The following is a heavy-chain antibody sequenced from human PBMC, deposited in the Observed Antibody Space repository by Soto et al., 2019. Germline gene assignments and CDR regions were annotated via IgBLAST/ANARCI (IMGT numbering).Heavy chain of an antibody. Sequence: QVQLVQSGAEVKKPGTSVKVSCKASGYTFITYAMHWVRQAPGQRLEWMGWIDAGNGNTKYSQKFQGRVTITRDTSASTAYMELSSLRSEDTALYSCAPEHFWTGLFDSWGQGTLVTVSS. CDR1: GYTFITYA. CDR2: IDAGNGNT. V-gene: IGHV1-3*01. D-gene: IGHD3-3*02. J-gene: IGHJ4*02. CDR3: APEHFWTGLFDS.